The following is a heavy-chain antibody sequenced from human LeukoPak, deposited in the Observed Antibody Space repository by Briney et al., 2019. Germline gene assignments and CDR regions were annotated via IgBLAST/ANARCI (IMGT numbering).Heavy chain of an antibody. CDR2: ISAYNGNT. CDR3: ARFQWSAPPRTGLDY. CDR1: GYTFTSYG. D-gene: IGHD2-15*01. V-gene: IGHV1-18*01. Sequence: ASVKVSCRASGYTFTSYGISWVRQAPGQGLEWMGWISAYNGNTNYAQKLQGRVTMTTDTSTSTAYMELRSLRSDDTAVYYRARFQWSAPPRTGLDYWGQGTLVTVSS. J-gene: IGHJ4*02.